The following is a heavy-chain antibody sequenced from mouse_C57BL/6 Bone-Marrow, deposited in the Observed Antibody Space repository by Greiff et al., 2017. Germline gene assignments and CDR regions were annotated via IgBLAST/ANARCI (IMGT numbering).Heavy chain of an antibody. CDR2: INPSSGYT. D-gene: IGHD2-5*01. J-gene: IGHJ3*01. CDR3: AREYYSNYLFAY. CDR1: GYTFTSYT. Sequence: VKLVESGAELARPGASVKMSCKASGYTFTSYTMHWVKQRPGQGLEWIGYINPSSGYTKYNQKFKDKATLTADKSSSTAYMQLSSLTSEDSAVYYCAREYYSNYLFAYWGQGTLVTVSA. V-gene: IGHV1-4*01.